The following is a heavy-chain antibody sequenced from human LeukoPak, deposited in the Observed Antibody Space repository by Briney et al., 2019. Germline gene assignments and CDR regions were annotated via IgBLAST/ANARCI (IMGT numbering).Heavy chain of an antibody. Sequence: EASVKVSCKASGYIFTMNSLVWVRQYPGQGLEWMGWINTNTGSPTYAQGFIGRFVFSFDTSVSTAYLQISSLKPEDSAIYYCTRAVGSGYTTDAWGQGTTVIVSS. D-gene: IGHD5-12*01. J-gene: IGHJ6*02. CDR1: GYIFTMNS. V-gene: IGHV7-4-1*02. CDR3: TRAVGSGYTTDA. CDR2: INTNTGSP.